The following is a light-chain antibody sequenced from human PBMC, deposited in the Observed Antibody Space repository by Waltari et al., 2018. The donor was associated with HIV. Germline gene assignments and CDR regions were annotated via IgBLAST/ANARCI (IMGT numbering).Light chain of an antibody. CDR2: GAS. CDR1: QTVIGN. V-gene: IGKV3-15*01. CDR3: QQYNYWPPYT. J-gene: IGKJ2*01. Sequence: EIAMTQSPATLSVSPGERATLSCRASQTVIGNLAWYQQKPGQAPRLLVYGASARAAGVPARFTGSGSGTEFTLTISTMQSEDVAVYYCQQYNYWPPYTFGQGTKLEIK.